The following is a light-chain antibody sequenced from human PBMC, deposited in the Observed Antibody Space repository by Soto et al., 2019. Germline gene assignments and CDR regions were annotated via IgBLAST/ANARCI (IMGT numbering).Light chain of an antibody. CDR1: QSVSSSY. J-gene: IGKJ1*01. V-gene: IGKV3-20*01. CDR2: GAS. Sequence: ERATLSCRASQSVSSSYLAWYQQQPGQAPRLLIYGASSRATGIPDRFSGSGSGTDFTLTISRLEPEDFAVYYCQQYGSSSWTFGQGTKVDIK. CDR3: QQYGSSSWT.